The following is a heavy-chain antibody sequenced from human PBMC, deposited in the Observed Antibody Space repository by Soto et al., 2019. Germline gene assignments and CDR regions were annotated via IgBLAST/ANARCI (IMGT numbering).Heavy chain of an antibody. Sequence: QVQLVQSGAVVKKPGSSLKVSCRTSGGTFTSFTVSWVRQAPGQALEWMGGIIPLFGSTNYAHKFQGRLTPPADSSTAPAYSDLPSLNSHDTAVYYCAGGSPLAAESWGQGTLVTVS. CDR3: AGGSPLAAES. CDR2: IIPLFGST. CDR1: GGTFTSFT. D-gene: IGHD6-25*01. J-gene: IGHJ5*02. V-gene: IGHV1-69*06.